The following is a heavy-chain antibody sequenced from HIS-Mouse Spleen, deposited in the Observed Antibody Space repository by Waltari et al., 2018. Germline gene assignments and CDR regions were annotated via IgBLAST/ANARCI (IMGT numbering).Heavy chain of an antibody. CDR2: ISYDGSNK. J-gene: IGHJ6*02. D-gene: IGHD1-26*01. CDR3: ARGGGVVGVYYYYGMDV. V-gene: IGHV3-30-3*01. CDR1: GFTFSSYA. Sequence: QVQLVESGGGVVQPGRSLRLSCAASGFTFSSYAMHWVRQAPGKGLEWVAVISYDGSNKYYADSVKGRFTISRDNSKNTLYLQMNSLRAEDTAVYYCARGGGVVGVYYYYGMDVWGQGTTVTVSS.